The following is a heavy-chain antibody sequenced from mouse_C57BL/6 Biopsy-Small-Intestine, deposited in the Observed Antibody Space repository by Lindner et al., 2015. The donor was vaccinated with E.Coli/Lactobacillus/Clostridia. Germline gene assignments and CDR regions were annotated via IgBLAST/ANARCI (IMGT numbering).Heavy chain of an antibody. Sequence: SVKVSCKASGYTFTSYGISWVRQATGQGLEWMGWMNPNSGNTGYAQKFQGRVTMTRNTSISTAYMELSSLRSEDTAVYYCARGRATISQADYWGQGTLVTVSS. CDR1: GYTFTSYG. CDR3: ARGRATISQADY. D-gene: IGHD3-1*01. J-gene: IGHJ4*01. V-gene: IGHV1-81*01. CDR2: MNPNSGNT.